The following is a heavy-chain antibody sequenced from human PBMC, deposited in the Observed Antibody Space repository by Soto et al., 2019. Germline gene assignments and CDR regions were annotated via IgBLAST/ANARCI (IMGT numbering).Heavy chain of an antibody. J-gene: IGHJ6*03. D-gene: IGHD3-3*01. V-gene: IGHV1-8*01. CDR1: GYTFTRYD. CDR3: ARGPDPVYDFWSGYFPNLRYYYYMDV. Sequence: ASVKVSCKASGYTFTRYDINWVRQATGQGLEWMGWMNPNSGNTGYAQKFQGRVTMTRNTSISTAYMELSSLRSEDTAVYYCARGPDPVYDFWSGYFPNLRYYYYMDVWGKGTTVTVSS. CDR2: MNPNSGNT.